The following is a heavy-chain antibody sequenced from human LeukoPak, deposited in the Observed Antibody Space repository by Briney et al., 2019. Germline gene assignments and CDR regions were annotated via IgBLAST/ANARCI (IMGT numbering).Heavy chain of an antibody. CDR3: ARDGAFRIYDY. CDR1: GFTFSSYW. CDR2: IKQDGSEK. D-gene: IGHD3-3*02. V-gene: IGHV3-7*01. Sequence: GGSLRLSCAASGFTFSSYWMTWVRQAPGKGLEWVASIKQDGSEKYYVDSVKGRFTISRDNARNSLYLQMSGLRADDTAVYYCARDGAFRIYDYWGQGSLVTVSS. J-gene: IGHJ4*02.